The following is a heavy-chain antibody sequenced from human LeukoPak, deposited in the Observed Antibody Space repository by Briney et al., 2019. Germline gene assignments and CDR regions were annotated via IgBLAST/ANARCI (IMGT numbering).Heavy chain of an antibody. D-gene: IGHD3-22*01. Sequence: GGSLRLSCAASGFTFSSYAMSWVRQAPGKGLEWVSSITSSGAATYYADSVKGRFTISRDNSDNTLYLQMNSLRAEDTAVYYCAKHRPNYYGSNGHYYKLNGDCWGQGTLVTVSS. J-gene: IGHJ4*02. CDR3: AKHRPNYYGSNGHYYKLNGDC. V-gene: IGHV3-23*01. CDR1: GFTFSSYA. CDR2: ITSSGAAT.